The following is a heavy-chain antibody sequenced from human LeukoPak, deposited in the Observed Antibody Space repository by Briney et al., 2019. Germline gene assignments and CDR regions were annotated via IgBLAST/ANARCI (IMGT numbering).Heavy chain of an antibody. CDR3: AREHSSVSSESKGYDH. D-gene: IGHD6-19*01. CDR2: ISSSSSYI. CDR1: GFTFSSYS. J-gene: IGHJ4*02. V-gene: IGHV3-21*01. Sequence: PGGSLRLSCAASGFTFSSYSMSWVRQAPGKGLEWVSSISSSSSYIYYADSVKGRFTISRDNAKNSLYLQMNSLRAEDTAVYYCAREHSSVSSESKGYDHWGQGTLVTVSS.